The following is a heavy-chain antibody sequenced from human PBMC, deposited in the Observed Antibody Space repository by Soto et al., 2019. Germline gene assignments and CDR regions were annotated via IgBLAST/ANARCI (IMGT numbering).Heavy chain of an antibody. J-gene: IGHJ4*02. CDR1: GFTFSSYW. D-gene: IGHD3-16*01. CDR3: TRDIGGSGAY. CDR2: INEYGSVI. Sequence: GGSLRLSCAASGFTFSSYWMPWVRQVPGKGLVWVSRINEYGSVINYADSVKGRFTIFRDNSKNTLYLEMNSLRAEDAAVYYCTRDIGGSGAYWGQGTLVTVSS. V-gene: IGHV3-74*01.